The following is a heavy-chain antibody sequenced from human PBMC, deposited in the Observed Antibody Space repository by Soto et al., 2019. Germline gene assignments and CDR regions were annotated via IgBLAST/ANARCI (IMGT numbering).Heavy chain of an antibody. CDR1: RDSNTGGGFS. J-gene: IGHJ4*02. CDR3: ARPQCGEAFDY. D-gene: IGHD6-25*01. CDR2: ILHTGGT. V-gene: IGHV4-30-2*01. Sequence: SETLSLTGAFSRDSNTGGGFSWSWIRQPPGKGLEWIGYILHTGGTQYNPSLKSRVSMSVDKSKSQFSLHLTSVTAADTALYYCARPQCGEAFDYWGQGALLTV.